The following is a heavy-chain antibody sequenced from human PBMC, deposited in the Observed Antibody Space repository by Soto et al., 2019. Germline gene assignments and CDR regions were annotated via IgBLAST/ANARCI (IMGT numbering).Heavy chain of an antibody. Sequence: QVHLVQSGAEVKKPGASVKVSCKASGYTFTSYGITWVRQAPGQGLEWMGWISAHNANTDYAQKLQGRVIVTRDTXXXXXXXXXXXXXXXXXXXYYCARGRYGDYWGQGALVTVSS. CDR3: ARGRYGDY. V-gene: IGHV1-18*01. CDR1: GYTFTSYG. CDR2: ISAHNANT. D-gene: IGHD3-10*01. J-gene: IGHJ4*02.